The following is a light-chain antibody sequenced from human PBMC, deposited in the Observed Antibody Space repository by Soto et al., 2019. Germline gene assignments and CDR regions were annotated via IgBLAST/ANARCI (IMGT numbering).Light chain of an antibody. J-gene: IGLJ2*01. V-gene: IGLV2-14*01. CDR2: DVS. CDR3: SSYTSGTTPVV. Sequence: QSVLTQPASVSGSPGQSITISCTGTSSDVGGYNYVSWYQQHPGKVPKLMIYDVSNRPSGVSNRFSGSKSGNTASLTISGLQAEDEADYYCSSYTSGTTPVVFGGGTKLTVL. CDR1: SSDVGGYNY.